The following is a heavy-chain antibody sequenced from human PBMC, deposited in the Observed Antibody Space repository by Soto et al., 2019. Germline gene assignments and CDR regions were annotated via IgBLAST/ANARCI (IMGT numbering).Heavy chain of an antibody. CDR3: ASSLVVYPFGA. J-gene: IGHJ5*01. CDR2: INHSGRT. Sequence: LSLTCAVYGDSFTKYYWSWIRQPPGKGLEWIGEINHSGRTNFNPSLKSRVTISVDRSKNQFSLKLRSVTAADTGVYYCASSLVVYPFGAWGHGTPFPVSS. V-gene: IGHV4-34*01. CDR1: GDSFTKYY. D-gene: IGHD2-15*01.